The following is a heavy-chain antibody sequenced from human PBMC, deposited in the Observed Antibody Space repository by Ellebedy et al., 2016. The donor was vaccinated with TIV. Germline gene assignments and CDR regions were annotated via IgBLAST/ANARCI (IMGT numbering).Heavy chain of an antibody. D-gene: IGHD1-1*01. CDR2: IDPSDSYT. Sequence: GGSLRLSCKGSGYSFTSYWISWVRQMPGKGLEWMGRIDPSDSYTNYSPSFQGHVTISADKSINTAYLQWSSLRASDTAMYYCARFLVQLEGLYNWFDPWGQGTQVTVSS. CDR3: ARFLVQLEGLYNWFDP. J-gene: IGHJ5*02. CDR1: GYSFTSYW. V-gene: IGHV5-10-1*01.